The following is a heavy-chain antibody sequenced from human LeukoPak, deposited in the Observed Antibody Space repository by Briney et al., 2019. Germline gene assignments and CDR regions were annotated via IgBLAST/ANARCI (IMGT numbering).Heavy chain of an antibody. CDR1: GGSISSYY. D-gene: IGHD4-17*01. CDR3: ARGPTRYYFDC. V-gene: IGHV4-59*01. Sequence: PSETLSLTCTFSGGSISSYYWSWIRQPPGKGLEWIGYIFYSGSTNYNPSLKSRVTISVDTSKNQFSLGLSSVTAADTAVYYCARGPTRYYFDCWGQGTLVTVSS. J-gene: IGHJ4*02. CDR2: IFYSGST.